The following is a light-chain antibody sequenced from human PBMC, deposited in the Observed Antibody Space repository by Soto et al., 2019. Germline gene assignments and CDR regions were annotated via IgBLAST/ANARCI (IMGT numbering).Light chain of an antibody. Sequence: ESVLTQSPATLSLSPGERATLSCRASQSVSSDLAWYQQKPGQAPRLLIYGASNRATGIPARFSGSGSGTDFTLTISSLEPEDFAVYYGQQKLSTFGQGTKVDIK. V-gene: IGKV3-11*01. J-gene: IGKJ1*01. CDR2: GAS. CDR1: QSVSSD. CDR3: QQKLST.